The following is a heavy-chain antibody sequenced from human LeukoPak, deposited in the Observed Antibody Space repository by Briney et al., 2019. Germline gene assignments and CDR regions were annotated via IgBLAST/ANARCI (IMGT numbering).Heavy chain of an antibody. Sequence: AGGSLRLSCAASGFTFSSYAMSWVRQAPGKGLEWVSAISGSGGSTYYADSVKGRFTISRDNSKNTLYLQMNSLRAEDTAVYYCARRHHDFWSGYYSYGMDVWGQGTTVTVSS. V-gene: IGHV3-23*01. J-gene: IGHJ6*02. CDR1: GFTFSSYA. CDR3: ARRHHDFWSGYYSYGMDV. D-gene: IGHD3-3*01. CDR2: ISGSGGST.